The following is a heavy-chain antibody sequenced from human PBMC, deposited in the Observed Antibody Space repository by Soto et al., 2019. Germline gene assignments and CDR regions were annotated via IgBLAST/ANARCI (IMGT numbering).Heavy chain of an antibody. CDR2: IWYDGSNK. D-gene: IGHD2-15*01. CDR1: GFTFSSYG. CDR3: ARDGGCSGGSCYSGYFQH. Sequence: GGSLRLSCAASGFTFSSYGMHWVRQAPGKGLEWVAVIWYDGSNKYYADSVKGRFTISRDNSKNTLYLQMNSLRAEDTAVYYCARDGGCSGGSCYSGYFQHWGQGTLVTVSS. V-gene: IGHV3-33*01. J-gene: IGHJ1*01.